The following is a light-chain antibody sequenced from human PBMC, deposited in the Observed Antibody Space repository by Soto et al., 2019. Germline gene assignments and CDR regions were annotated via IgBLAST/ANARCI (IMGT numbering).Light chain of an antibody. V-gene: IGLV2-14*01. Sequence: QSVLTQPASVSGSAGQSITLLCTGTGSGFGIYNSVSWYQQHPGKAPKLMIHDVTNRPSGVSDRFSGSKSGNTASLTISGLQAEDEADYYCSSYTGRSSYVFGTGTKLTV. CDR1: GSGFGIYNS. CDR2: DVT. J-gene: IGLJ1*01. CDR3: SSYTGRSSYV.